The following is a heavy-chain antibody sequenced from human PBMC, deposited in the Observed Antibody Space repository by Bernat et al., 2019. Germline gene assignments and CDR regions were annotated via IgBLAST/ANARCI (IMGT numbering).Heavy chain of an antibody. CDR1: GFIFSSYS. Sequence: EVQLVESGGGLVQPGGSLRLSCSASGFIFSSYSMNWVRQAPGKGLEWVSYISSSSSTIYYADSVKGRFTISRDNAKNSLLLQMNSLRDEDTAVYYCARDQGAGTGWFDPWGQGTLVTVSS. CDR3: ARDQGAGTGWFDP. D-gene: IGHD6-19*01. V-gene: IGHV3-48*02. J-gene: IGHJ5*02. CDR2: ISSSSSTI.